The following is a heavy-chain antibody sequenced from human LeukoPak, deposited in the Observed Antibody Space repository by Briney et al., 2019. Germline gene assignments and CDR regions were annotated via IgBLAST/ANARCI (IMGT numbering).Heavy chain of an antibody. CDR3: AKDWKPDGLYDFGF. Sequence: GGSLRLSCAASGFTFSSYGMHWVRQAPGKGLEWVAVIWYDGSNKYYADSVKGRFTISRDNSKNTLYLQMNNLRAEDTAMYYCAKDWKPDGLYDFGFWGQGTLVTVSS. J-gene: IGHJ4*02. CDR2: IWYDGSNK. CDR1: GFTFSSYG. V-gene: IGHV3-33*06. D-gene: IGHD5/OR15-5a*01.